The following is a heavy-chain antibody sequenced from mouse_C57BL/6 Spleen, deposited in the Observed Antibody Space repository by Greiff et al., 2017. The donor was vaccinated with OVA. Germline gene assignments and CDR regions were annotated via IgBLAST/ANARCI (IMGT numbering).Heavy chain of an antibody. CDR1: SFNIKDYY. Sequence: EVKLEESGAELVKPGASVKLSCTASSFNIKDYYMHWVKQRTEQGLEWIGRIDPEDGETKYAPKFQGKATITADTSSNTAYLQLSSLTSEDTAVYYCASEVTTGLGYWGQGTTLTVSS. J-gene: IGHJ2*01. D-gene: IGHD2-2*01. V-gene: IGHV14-2*01. CDR2: IDPEDGET. CDR3: ASEVTTGLGY.